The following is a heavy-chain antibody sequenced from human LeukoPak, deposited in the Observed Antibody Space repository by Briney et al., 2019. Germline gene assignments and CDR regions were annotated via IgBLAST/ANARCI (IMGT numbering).Heavy chain of an antibody. D-gene: IGHD4/OR15-4a*01. CDR2: IRYDGSDK. V-gene: IGHV3-30*02. J-gene: IGHJ4*02. CDR3: ARRAGAYSHPYDY. Sequence: GGSLRLSCAASGFIFSSYGMHWVRQAPGKGLEWVAFIRYDGSDKYYADSVKGRFTISRDNSKNTLYLQMNSLRAEDTAVYYCARRAGAYSHPYDYWGQGTLVTVSS. CDR1: GFIFSSYG.